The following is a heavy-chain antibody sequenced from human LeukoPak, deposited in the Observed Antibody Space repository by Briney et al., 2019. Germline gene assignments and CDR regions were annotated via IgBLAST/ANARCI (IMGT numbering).Heavy chain of an antibody. CDR1: GGTFSSYA. D-gene: IGHD3-16*01. CDR2: IIPIFGTA. V-gene: IGHV1-69*13. J-gene: IGHJ5*02. CDR3: ASSIMITFGGVIREFDP. Sequence: GASVKVSCKASGGTFSSYAISWVRQAPGQGLEWMGGIIPIFGTANYAQKFQGRVTITADESTSTAYMELSSLRSEDTAVYYCASSIMITFGGVIREFDPWGQGTLVTVSS.